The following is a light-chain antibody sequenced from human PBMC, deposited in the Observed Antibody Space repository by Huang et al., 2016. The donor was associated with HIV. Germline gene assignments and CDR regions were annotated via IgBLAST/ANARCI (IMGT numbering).Light chain of an antibody. Sequence: DIQMTQSPSSLSASVGDRVTITCRASQSISTYLNWYQQKPGKAPNLLIFAAFSLQSGVPSRFSGSGSGTDFTLTISSLQPEDFATYYCQQSYSFPQTFGQGTKVEI. J-gene: IGKJ1*01. V-gene: IGKV1-39*01. CDR1: QSISTY. CDR3: QQSYSFPQT. CDR2: AAF.